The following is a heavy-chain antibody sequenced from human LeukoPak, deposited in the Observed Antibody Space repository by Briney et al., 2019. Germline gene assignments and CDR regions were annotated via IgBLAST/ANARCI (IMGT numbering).Heavy chain of an antibody. CDR1: GYTFTNYP. Sequence: ASVKVSCKASGYTFTNYPINWVRQAPGQGLEWMGWINTNTGNPTYAQGFTGRFVFSLDTSVSTAYLQISSLKAEDTAIYYCARARREGCTSTNCYSWSDPWGRGTLVTVSS. V-gene: IGHV7-4-1*02. J-gene: IGHJ5*02. CDR2: INTNTGNP. CDR3: ARARREGCTSTNCYSWSDP. D-gene: IGHD2-2*02.